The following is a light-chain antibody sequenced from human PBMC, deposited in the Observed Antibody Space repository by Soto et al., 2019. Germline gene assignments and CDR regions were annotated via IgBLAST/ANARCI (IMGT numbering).Light chain of an antibody. CDR1: QSISGC. V-gene: IGKV1-5*03. J-gene: IGKJ2*01. Sequence: DIQMIQSPSTLSASVGDRVTITCRASQSISGCLAWYQRKPGKAPNLLIYKASSLESGVPSRFSGSGSGTEFTLTISSLQPDDVATYYCQQYNNYPYTFGQGTKLEIK. CDR3: QQYNNYPYT. CDR2: KAS.